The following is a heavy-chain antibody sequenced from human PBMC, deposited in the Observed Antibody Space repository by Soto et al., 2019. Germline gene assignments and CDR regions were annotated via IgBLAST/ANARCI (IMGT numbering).Heavy chain of an antibody. CDR3: AKWDSSSSAYFDY. CDR2: ISYDGSNK. V-gene: IGHV3-30-3*02. CDR1: GFTFSSYA. J-gene: IGHJ4*02. D-gene: IGHD6-6*01. Sequence: LRLSCAASGFTFSSYAMHWVRQAPGKGLEWVAVISYDGSNKYYADSVKGRFTISRDNSKNTLYLQMNSLRAEDTAVYYCAKWDSSSSAYFDYWGQGTLGTVSS.